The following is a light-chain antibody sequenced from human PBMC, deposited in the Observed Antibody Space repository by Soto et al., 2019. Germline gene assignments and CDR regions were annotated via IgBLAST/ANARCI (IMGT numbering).Light chain of an antibody. J-gene: IGKJ5*01. CDR2: GAS. CDR3: QQRDYWQVT. Sequence: EVVMTQSPATLSVSPGERATLSCRASETVNSNLAWYQQEPGQAPRLLIYGASTRATGIPARFSGSGSGTDFALTISSLEPEDFAVYYCQQRDYWQVTFGQGTRLEIK. V-gene: IGKV3D-15*01. CDR1: ETVNSN.